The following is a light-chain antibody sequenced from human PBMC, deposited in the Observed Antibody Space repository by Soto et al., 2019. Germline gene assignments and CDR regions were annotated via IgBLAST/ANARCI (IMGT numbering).Light chain of an antibody. CDR2: EVS. J-gene: IGLJ1*01. CDR1: SSDVGGYNY. Sequence: QSALTQPPSASGSPGQSVTISCTGTSSDVGGYNYVSWYQQHPGKAPKLMIYEVSKRPSGVPDRFSGSKSGNTASLTVSGLQAEDEADYYCSSSAGSTHFPVFGPGPKVTVL. V-gene: IGLV2-8*01. CDR3: SSSAGSTHFPV.